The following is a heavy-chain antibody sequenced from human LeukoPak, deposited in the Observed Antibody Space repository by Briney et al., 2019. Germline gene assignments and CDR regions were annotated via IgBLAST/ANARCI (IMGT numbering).Heavy chain of an antibody. CDR2: TSSSDDGT. J-gene: IGHJ4*02. Sequence: GGSLRLSCVASGFPLSNYAMSWVRQVPGKGLEWVSATSSSDDGTYYADSVKGRFTISRDNSKNTLYLQMNSLRAEDTAVYYCANAYYYDSSGYFPFDYWGQGTLVTVSS. CDR3: ANAYYYDSSGYFPFDY. V-gene: IGHV3-23*01. CDR1: GFPLSNYA. D-gene: IGHD3-22*01.